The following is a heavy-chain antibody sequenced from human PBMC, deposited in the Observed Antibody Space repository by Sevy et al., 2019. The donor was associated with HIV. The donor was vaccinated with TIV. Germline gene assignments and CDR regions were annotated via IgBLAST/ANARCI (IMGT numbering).Heavy chain of an antibody. CDR3: ARRMDEGGWELPWRMDV. CDR1: GYTFTGYY. D-gene: IGHD1-26*01. Sequence: ASVKVSCKASGYTFTGYYMHWVRQAPGQGLEWMGWINPNSGGTNYAQKFQGRVTMTRNTSISTAYMELSRLRSDDTAVYYCARRMDEGGWELPWRMDVWGQGTTVTVSS. J-gene: IGHJ6*02. V-gene: IGHV1-2*02. CDR2: INPNSGGT.